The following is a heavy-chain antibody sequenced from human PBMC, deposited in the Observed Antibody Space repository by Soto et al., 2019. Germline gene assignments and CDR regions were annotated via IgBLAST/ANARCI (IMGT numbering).Heavy chain of an antibody. J-gene: IGHJ6*02. V-gene: IGHV1-58*01. CDR3: AADYYYDSSGYSLGGYYYYYYGMDV. Sequence: SVKVSCKASGFTFTSSAVQWVRQARGQRLEWIGWIVVGSGNTNYAQKFQERVTITRDMSTSTAYMELSSPRSEDTAVYYCAADYYYDSSGYSLGGYYYYYYGMDVWGQGTTVTVSS. CDR1: GFTFTSSA. CDR2: IVVGSGNT. D-gene: IGHD3-22*01.